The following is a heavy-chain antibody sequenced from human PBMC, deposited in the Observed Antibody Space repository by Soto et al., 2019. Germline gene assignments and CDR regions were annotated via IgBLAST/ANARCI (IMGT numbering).Heavy chain of an antibody. CDR1: GSSLSTSGMC. V-gene: IGHV2-70*01. J-gene: IGHJ5*02. Sequence: SGRKRVNPTHTLTMTCTFSGSSLSTSGMCVSWIRQPPGKALEWLALIDWDDDKYYCTSLKTRFTISKETSKNRMVLTKTNMYPVNTATYYRARSGGSCNPVNWFGTRGQGTMV. CDR3: ARSGGSCNPVNWFGT. CDR2: IDWDDDK. D-gene: IGHD2-15*01.